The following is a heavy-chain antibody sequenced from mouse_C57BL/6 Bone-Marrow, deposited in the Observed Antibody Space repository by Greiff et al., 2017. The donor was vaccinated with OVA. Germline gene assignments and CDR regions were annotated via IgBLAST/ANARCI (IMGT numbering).Heavy chain of an antibody. CDR3: TRAYSNYYAMDY. CDR1: GYTFTDYE. CDR2: IDPETGGT. Sequence: QVQLQQSGAELVRPGASVTLSCKASGYTFTDYEMHWVKQTPVHGLEWIGAIDPETGGTAYNQKFKGKAILTADKSSSTAYMELRSLTSEDAAVYYCTRAYSNYYAMDYWGQGNSVTVSS. V-gene: IGHV1-15*01. J-gene: IGHJ4*01. D-gene: IGHD2-5*01.